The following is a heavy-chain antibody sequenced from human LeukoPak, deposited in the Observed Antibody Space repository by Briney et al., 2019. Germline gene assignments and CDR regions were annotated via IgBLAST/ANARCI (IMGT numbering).Heavy chain of an antibody. CDR3: ARNIGGSTDFDY. V-gene: IGHV1-8*01. CDR2: MNPNSGNT. J-gene: IGHJ4*02. D-gene: IGHD1-26*01. CDR1: GYTFTSYD. Sequence: ASVKVSCKASGYTFTSYDINWVRQATGQGLEWMGWMNPNSGNTGYAQKFQGRVTMTRNTSISTAYMELSSLRSEDTAVYYCARNIGGSTDFDYWRQGTLVTVSS.